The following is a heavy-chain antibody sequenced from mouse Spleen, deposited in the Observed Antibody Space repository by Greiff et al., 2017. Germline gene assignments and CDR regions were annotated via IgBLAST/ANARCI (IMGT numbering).Heavy chain of an antibody. D-gene: IGHD1-1*01. CDR1: GYTFTDYY. Sequence: VQLQQSGPELVKPGASVKISCKASGYTFTDYYMNWVKQSHGKSLEWIGDINPNNGGTSYNQKFKGKATLTVDKSSSTAYMELRSLTSEDSAVYYCAPYYYGSTLDYWGQGTTLTVSS. CDR2: INPNNGGT. CDR3: APYYYGSTLDY. J-gene: IGHJ2*01. V-gene: IGHV1-26*01.